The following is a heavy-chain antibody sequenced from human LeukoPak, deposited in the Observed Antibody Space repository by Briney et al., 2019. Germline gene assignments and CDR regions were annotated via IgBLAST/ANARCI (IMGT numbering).Heavy chain of an antibody. D-gene: IGHD3-22*01. Sequence: GGSLRLSCAASGFTFSSYAMSWVRQAPGKGLEWVSAISGSGGSIYYADSVKGRFTTSRDNSKNTLYLQMNSLRAEDTAVYYCTRRNKDDSSGYYYDWGQGTLVTVSS. J-gene: IGHJ4*02. CDR2: ISGSGGSI. CDR3: TRRNKDDSSGYYYD. CDR1: GFTFSSYA. V-gene: IGHV3-23*01.